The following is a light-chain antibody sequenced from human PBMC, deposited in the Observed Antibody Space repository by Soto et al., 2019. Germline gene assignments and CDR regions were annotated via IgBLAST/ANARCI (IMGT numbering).Light chain of an antibody. J-gene: IGKJ1*01. CDR3: QQRSNWPPWT. CDR2: GTS. Sequence: VLSQSPGRLSLSPGERATLSCRASQSVPSTYFAWYQQKSGQPPRLLISGTSNRATGIPARFSGSGSGTDFTLTISSLEPEDFAVYYCQQRSNWPPWTFGQGTKVDI. CDR1: QSVPSTY. V-gene: IGKV3-11*01.